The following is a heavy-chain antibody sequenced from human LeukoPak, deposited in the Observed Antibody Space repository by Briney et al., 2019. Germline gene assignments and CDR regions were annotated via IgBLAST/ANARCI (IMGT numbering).Heavy chain of an antibody. V-gene: IGHV3-30-3*01. Sequence: PGGSLRLSCAASGFTFSSYAMHWVRQAPGKGLEWVAVISYDGSNKYYADSVKGRFTISRDNSKNTLYLRMNSLRAEDTAVYYCARDSVGATELDYWGQGTLVTVSS. D-gene: IGHD1-26*01. CDR1: GFTFSSYA. CDR3: ARDSVGATELDY. CDR2: ISYDGSNK. J-gene: IGHJ4*02.